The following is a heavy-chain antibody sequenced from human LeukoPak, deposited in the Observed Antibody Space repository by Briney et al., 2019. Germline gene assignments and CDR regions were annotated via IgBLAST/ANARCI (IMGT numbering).Heavy chain of an antibody. J-gene: IGHJ3*02. D-gene: IGHD2-15*01. CDR3: ARQAYATRFDAFDI. CDR1: GYSFATYW. CDR2: IYPDDSDT. V-gene: IGHV5-51*01. Sequence: GESLKISCKVSGYSFATYWIGWVRQMPGKGLEWMGIIYPDDSDTRYSPSFQGQVTISVDRSINTAYLQWSSLKASDTAMYYCARQAYATRFDAFDIWGQGTMVTVSS.